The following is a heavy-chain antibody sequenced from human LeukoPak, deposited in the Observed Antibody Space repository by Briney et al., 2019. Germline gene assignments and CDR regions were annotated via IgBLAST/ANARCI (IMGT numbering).Heavy chain of an antibody. J-gene: IGHJ4*02. CDR1: GYTFTGYY. CDR2: INPNSGGT. V-gene: IGHV1-2*06. CDR3: ARVDYYGSGSYYFDY. Sequence: ASVKVSCKASGYTFTGYYMHWVRHAPGQGLEWMGRINPNSGGTNSAQKFQGRVTMTSDTSINTAYMALSRLRSDDTAVYYCARVDYYGSGSYYFDYWGQGTLVTVSS. D-gene: IGHD3-10*01.